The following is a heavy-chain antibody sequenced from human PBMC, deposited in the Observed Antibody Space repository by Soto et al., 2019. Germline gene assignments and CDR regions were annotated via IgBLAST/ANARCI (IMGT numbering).Heavy chain of an antibody. CDR3: AKGLQWLPRNDAFDI. J-gene: IGHJ3*02. D-gene: IGHD6-19*01. Sequence: VRQEHRKGLEWVSAISGSGGSTYYADSVKGRFTISRDNSKNTLYLQMNSLRAEDTAVYYCAKGLQWLPRNDAFDIWGQGTMVTVSS. V-gene: IGHV3-23*01. CDR2: ISGSGGST.